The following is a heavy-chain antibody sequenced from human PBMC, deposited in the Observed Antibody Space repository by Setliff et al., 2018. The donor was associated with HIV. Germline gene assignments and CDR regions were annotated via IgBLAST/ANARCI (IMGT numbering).Heavy chain of an antibody. Sequence: ASVKVSCKASGYTFNSYGISWVRQAPGQGLEWTGWISAYNGNTNYAQKLEGRVTMTIDTSTSTVYMELRSLRSDDTAVYYCARDRGAARPVYMDVWGKGTTVTVSS. CDR3: ARDRGAARPVYMDV. CDR2: ISAYNGNT. V-gene: IGHV1-18*01. CDR1: GYTFNSYG. D-gene: IGHD6-6*01. J-gene: IGHJ6*03.